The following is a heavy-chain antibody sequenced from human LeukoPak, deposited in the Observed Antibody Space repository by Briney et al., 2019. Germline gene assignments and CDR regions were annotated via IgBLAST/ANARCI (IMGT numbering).Heavy chain of an antibody. D-gene: IGHD6-6*01. CDR2: TYYSGST. J-gene: IGHJ6*02. CDR3: ARVSSSSQGMDV. V-gene: IGHV4-59*01. Sequence: SETLSLTCTVSGGSISSYYWSWIRQPPGKGLEWIGYTYYSGSTNYNPSLKSRVTISVDTSKNQFSLKLSSMTAADAAVYYCARVSSSSQGMDVWGQGTTVTVSS. CDR1: GGSISSYY.